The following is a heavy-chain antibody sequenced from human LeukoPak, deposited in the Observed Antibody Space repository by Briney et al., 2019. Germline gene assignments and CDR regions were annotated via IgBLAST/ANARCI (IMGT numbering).Heavy chain of an antibody. V-gene: IGHV4-61*02. CDR1: GGSISSGSYY. J-gene: IGHJ5*02. CDR3: ARDRTRWWFDP. CDR2: IYTSGST. Sequence: SQTLSLTCTVSGGSISSGSYYWSWIRQPAGKGLEWIGRIYTSGSTNYNPSLKSRVTILVDTSKNQFSLKLSSVTAADTAVYYCARDRTRWWFDPWGQGTLVTVSS. D-gene: IGHD1-14*01.